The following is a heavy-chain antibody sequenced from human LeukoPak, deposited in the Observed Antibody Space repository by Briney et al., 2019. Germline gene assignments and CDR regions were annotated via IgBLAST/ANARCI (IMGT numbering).Heavy chain of an antibody. Sequence: PGGSLRLSCAASGFTFSSYAMSWVRQAPGQGLEWVSAISGSGGSTYYADSVKGRFTISRDNSKNTLYLQMNSLRAGDMGVYYCAKGPWSSGWPVDNWFDLWGEGTVVRVSS. CDR3: AKGPWSSGWPVDNWFDL. CDR1: GFTFSSYA. CDR2: ISGSGGST. D-gene: IGHD6-19*01. J-gene: IGHJ5*02. V-gene: IGHV3-23*01.